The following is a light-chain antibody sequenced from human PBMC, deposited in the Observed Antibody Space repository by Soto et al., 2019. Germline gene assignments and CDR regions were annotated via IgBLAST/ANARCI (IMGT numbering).Light chain of an antibody. V-gene: IGKV3-15*01. CDR3: QQYYSTPLT. Sequence: EIVMTQSPSTLSVSLGDRATLSCRASQSVSSNLTWYQQKPGKAPRLLIYAASTMHSGIPSRFSGSGSGTEFTLTISSLQSEDFAAYYCQQYYSTPLTFGGGTKVEIK. CDR2: AAS. CDR1: QSVSSN. J-gene: IGKJ4*01.